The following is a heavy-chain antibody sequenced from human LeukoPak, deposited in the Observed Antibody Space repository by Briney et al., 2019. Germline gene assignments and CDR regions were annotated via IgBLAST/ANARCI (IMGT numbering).Heavy chain of an antibody. CDR1: GFTVSRNY. CDR3: AKDLVGTPQGGY. Sequence: GGSLRLSCAASGFTVSRNYMSWVRQAPGKGLEWVSLTYSDGSTSYTESVKGRFTISRDNSKNTLYLQMNSLRAEDTAVYYCAKDLVGTPQGGYWGQGTLVTVSS. V-gene: IGHV3-53*01. D-gene: IGHD1-1*01. J-gene: IGHJ4*02. CDR2: TYSDGST.